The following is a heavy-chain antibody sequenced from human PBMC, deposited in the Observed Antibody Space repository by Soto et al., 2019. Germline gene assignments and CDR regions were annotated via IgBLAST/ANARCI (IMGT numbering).Heavy chain of an antibody. V-gene: IGHV3-49*03. CDR2: IGNKASGEST. CDR1: GFPFGDSA. D-gene: IGHD3-22*01. CDR3: ARYYFDSSGYYAY. Sequence: GGSLRLSCTVSGFPFGDSAMSWFRQAPAKGLEWVGLIGNKASGESTEYAASVKGRFTISRDDSKSIDYLQMNSLKTEDTAVYYCARYYFDSSGYYAYWGQGPQVTVSS. J-gene: IGHJ4*02.